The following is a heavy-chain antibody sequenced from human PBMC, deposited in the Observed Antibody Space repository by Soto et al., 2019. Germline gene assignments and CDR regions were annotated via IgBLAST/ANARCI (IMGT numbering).Heavy chain of an antibody. CDR2: INPNSGGT. CDR3: AREESITGTTGWFDP. D-gene: IGHD1-7*01. CDR1: GYTFTGYY. V-gene: IGHV1-2*02. J-gene: IGHJ5*02. Sequence: GASVKVSCKASGYTFTGYYMQWVRQAPGQGLELMGWINPNSGGTNYAQKFQGRVTMTRDTSISTAYMELSRLRSDDTAVYYCAREESITGTTGWFDPWGQGTLVTVYS.